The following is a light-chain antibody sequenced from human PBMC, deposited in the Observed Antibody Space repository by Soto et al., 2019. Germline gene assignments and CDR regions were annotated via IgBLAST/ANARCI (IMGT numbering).Light chain of an antibody. CDR1: QSVSSY. CDR3: QQYSNWPPLYT. CDR2: DAS. J-gene: IGKJ2*01. Sequence: EIVMTQSPATLSVSPGERATLSCRASQSVSSYLAWYQQKPGLPPRLLIYDASTRATGIPDRFSGSGSGTDFTLTISSLQSAEFAVYYCQQYSNWPPLYTFGRGTKLEIK. V-gene: IGKV3-15*01.